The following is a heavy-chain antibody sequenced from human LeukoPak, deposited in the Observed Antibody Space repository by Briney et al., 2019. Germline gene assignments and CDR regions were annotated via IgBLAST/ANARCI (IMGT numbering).Heavy chain of an antibody. CDR3: ARDNPIQYGMDV. Sequence: PSQTLSLTCTVSGASISSGSYYWRWIRQPAGKGLEWIGRIYTSGSTNYNPSLKSRVTISVDTSKNQFSLKLSSVTAADTAVYYCARDNPIQYGMDVWGQGTTVTVSS. D-gene: IGHD1-14*01. CDR1: GASISSGSYY. J-gene: IGHJ6*02. CDR2: IYTSGST. V-gene: IGHV4-61*02.